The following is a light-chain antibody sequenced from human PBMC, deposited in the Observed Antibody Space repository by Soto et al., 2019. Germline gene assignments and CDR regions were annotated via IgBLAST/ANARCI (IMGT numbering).Light chain of an antibody. CDR1: QSVSSN. CDR2: GAS. V-gene: IGKV3-15*01. J-gene: IGKJ4*01. Sequence: EIVMTQSPATLSVSPGERATLSCRASQSVSSNLAWNQQKPGQAPRLLIYGASTRATGIPARFSGSGSGTEFTLIISSLQSEDFAVYYCQQYNNWPPTFGGGTKVEIK. CDR3: QQYNNWPPT.